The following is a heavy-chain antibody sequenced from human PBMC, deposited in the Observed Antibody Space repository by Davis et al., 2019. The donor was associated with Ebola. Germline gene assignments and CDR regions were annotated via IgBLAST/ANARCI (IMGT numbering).Heavy chain of an antibody. CDR1: GYTFTSYY. CDR3: ARGGTGTKEQNYYYDGMDV. D-gene: IGHD1-1*01. Sequence: AASVKVSCKASGYTFTSYYMHWVRQAPGQGLEWMGIINPSGGSTSHAQKFQGRVTMTRDTSTSTVYMELSSLRSEDTAVYYCARGGTGTKEQNYYYDGMDVWGKGTTVTVSS. CDR2: INPSGGST. J-gene: IGHJ6*04. V-gene: IGHV1-46*01.